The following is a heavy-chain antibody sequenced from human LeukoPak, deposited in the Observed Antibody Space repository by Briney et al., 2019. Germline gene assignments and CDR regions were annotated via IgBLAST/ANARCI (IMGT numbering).Heavy chain of an antibody. D-gene: IGHD1/OR15-1a*01. CDR3: ARVNKGHYLDY. J-gene: IGHJ4*02. CDR2: IYSGDST. CDR1: GFTVNANC. Sequence: GGSLRLSCAAAGFTVNANCVTWVRQAPGKGLECVSVIYSGDSTYYADSVKGRFTISRDNSKNTLYLQMNSLRAEDTAIYYCARVNKGHYLDYWGKGTLVTVSS. V-gene: IGHV3-53*01.